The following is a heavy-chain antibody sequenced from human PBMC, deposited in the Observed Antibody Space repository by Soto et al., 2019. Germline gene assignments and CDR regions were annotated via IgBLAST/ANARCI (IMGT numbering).Heavy chain of an antibody. CDR2: ISSSSSTI. Sequence: GGSLRLSCAASGFTFSSYSMNWVRQAPGKGLEWVSYISSSSSTIYYADSVKGRFTISRDNAKNSLYLQMNSLRDEDTAVYYCARSQDRSSWYYYFDYWGQGTLVTVSS. D-gene: IGHD6-13*01. CDR1: GFTFSSYS. V-gene: IGHV3-48*02. J-gene: IGHJ4*02. CDR3: ARSQDRSSWYYYFDY.